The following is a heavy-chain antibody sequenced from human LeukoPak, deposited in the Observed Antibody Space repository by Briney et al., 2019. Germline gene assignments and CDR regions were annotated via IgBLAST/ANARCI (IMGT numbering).Heavy chain of an antibody. CDR3: ARGTYYYGSGSARWFDP. J-gene: IGHJ5*02. V-gene: IGHV1-8*02. CDR2: MNPNSGNT. CDR1: GYTFTSYD. D-gene: IGHD3-10*01. Sequence: GASVKVSCKASGYTFTSYDINWVRQATGQGLEWMGWMNPNSGNTGYAQKFQGRVTMTRNTSISTAYMELSSLRSEDTAVYYCARGTYYYGSGSARWFDPWGQGTLVTVSS.